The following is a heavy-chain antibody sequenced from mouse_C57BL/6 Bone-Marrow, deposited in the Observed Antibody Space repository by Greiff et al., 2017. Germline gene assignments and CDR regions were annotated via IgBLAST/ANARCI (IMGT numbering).Heavy chain of an antibody. CDR3: AREGGYGNYPFAY. J-gene: IGHJ3*01. CDR2: INPGSGGT. D-gene: IGHD2-1*01. V-gene: IGHV1-54*01. CDR1: GYAFTNYL. Sequence: QVQLQQSGAELVRPGTSVKVSCKAPGYAFTNYLIEWVKQRPGQGLEWIGVINPGSGGTNYNEKFKGKATLTADKSSSTAYMQLSSLTSEDAAVYFCAREGGYGNYPFAYWGQGTLVTVSA.